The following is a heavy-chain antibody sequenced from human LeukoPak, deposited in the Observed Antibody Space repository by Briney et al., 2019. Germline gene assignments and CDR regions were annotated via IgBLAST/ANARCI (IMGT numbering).Heavy chain of an antibody. CDR1: GFIVSSNY. CDR3: AKVGSGWYVDY. CDR2: IYTGGNT. J-gene: IGHJ4*02. Sequence: GGSLRLSCAASGFIVSSNYMNWVRQAPGKGLEWVSVIYTGGNTYYADSVKGRFTISRDNANKSLHLQMNSLRAEDTAVYYCAKVGSGWYVDYWGQGALVTVSS. V-gene: IGHV3-53*01. D-gene: IGHD6-19*01.